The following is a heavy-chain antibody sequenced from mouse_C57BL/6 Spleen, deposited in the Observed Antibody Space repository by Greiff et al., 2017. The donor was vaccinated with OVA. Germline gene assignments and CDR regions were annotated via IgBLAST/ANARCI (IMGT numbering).Heavy chain of an antibody. CDR1: GYSITSGYY. J-gene: IGHJ1*03. CDR3: ARETGKGLHGYCDV. V-gene: IGHV3-6*01. CDR2: ISYDGSN. Sequence: VQLKESGPGLVKPSQSLSLTCSVTGYSITSGYYWNWIRQFPGNKLEWMGYISYDGSNNYNPSLKNRISITRDPSKNQFFLNLNSVTTEDTATDYCARETGKGLHGYCDVWGTGTTVTVSS. D-gene: IGHD3-3*01.